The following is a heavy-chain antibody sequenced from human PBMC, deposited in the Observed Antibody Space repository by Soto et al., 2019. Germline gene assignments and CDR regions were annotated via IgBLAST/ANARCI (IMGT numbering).Heavy chain of an antibody. V-gene: IGHV3-23*01. D-gene: IGHD3-16*01. CDR2: INDDGSKT. J-gene: IGHJ5*01. Sequence: EVEFLESGGGLAQPGGSLRLSCSGSGFTFASYALNWVRQAPGKGLAWVSGINDDGSKTYYADSVKGRFTISRDNSKRTLYLQLSSLRVEDTAIYHCLKVRHVYDRDAYPRGWFDSCGQGTLVSVSS. CDR3: LKVRHVYDRDAYPRGWFDS. CDR1: GFTFASYA.